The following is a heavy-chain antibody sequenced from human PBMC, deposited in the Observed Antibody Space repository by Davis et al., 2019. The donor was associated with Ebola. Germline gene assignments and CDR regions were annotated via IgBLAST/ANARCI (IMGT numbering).Heavy chain of an antibody. CDR3: ARDLCGKYDY. D-gene: IGHD6-25*01. Sequence: PGGSLRLSCAASGFTFSSYWMHWVRQAPGKGLVWVSRVNEDESITSYADSVQGRFSISRDNARNTLFLQMNSLRDEDTAVYYCARDLCGKYDYWGQGTLVTVSS. V-gene: IGHV3-74*01. CDR1: GFTFSSYW. CDR2: VNEDESIT. J-gene: IGHJ4*02.